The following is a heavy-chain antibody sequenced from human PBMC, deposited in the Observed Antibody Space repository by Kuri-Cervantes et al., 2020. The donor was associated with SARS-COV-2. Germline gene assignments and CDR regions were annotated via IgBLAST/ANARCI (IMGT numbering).Heavy chain of an antibody. J-gene: IGHJ4*02. Sequence: ASVKVSCKASGYTFTSYGISWVRQAPGQGLEWMGWISAYNGNTNYAQKFQGRVTMTRDTSTSTVYMELSSLRSEDTAVYYCARRGIAVAGTFDYWGQGTLVTVSS. CDR1: GYTFTSYG. CDR2: ISAYNGNT. D-gene: IGHD6-19*01. V-gene: IGHV1-18*01. CDR3: ARRGIAVAGTFDY.